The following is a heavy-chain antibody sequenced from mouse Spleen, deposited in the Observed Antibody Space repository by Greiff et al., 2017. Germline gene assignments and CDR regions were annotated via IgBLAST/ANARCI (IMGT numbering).Heavy chain of an antibody. CDR2: INPSSGYT. Sequence: VHLVESGAELARPGASVKMSCKASGYTFTSYTMHWVKQRPGQGLEWIGYINPSSGYTKYNQKFKDKATLTADKSSSTAYMQLSSLTSEDSAVYYCARSYYGSSYFDYWGQGTTLTVSS. CDR1: GYTFTSYT. V-gene: IGHV1-4*01. D-gene: IGHD1-1*01. J-gene: IGHJ2*01. CDR3: ARSYYGSSYFDY.